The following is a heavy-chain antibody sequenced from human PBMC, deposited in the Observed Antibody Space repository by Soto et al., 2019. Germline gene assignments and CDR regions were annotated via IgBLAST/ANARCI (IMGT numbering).Heavy chain of an antibody. J-gene: IGHJ4*02. CDR1: GFTFSSYA. D-gene: IGHD3-3*01. CDR2: ISGSGGST. CDR3: AQGLKGGVCPHRR. V-gene: IGHV3-23*01. Sequence: EVQLLESGGGLVQPGGSLRLSCAASGFTFSSYAMSWVRQAPGKGLEWVSAISGSGGSTYYADSVKGRFTISRDNSKNTLYLQMNSLRAEDTAVYYCAQGLKGGVCPHRRWGQGTLVTVSS.